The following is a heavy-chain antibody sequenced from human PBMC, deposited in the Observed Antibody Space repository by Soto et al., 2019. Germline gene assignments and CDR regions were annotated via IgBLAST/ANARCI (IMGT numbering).Heavy chain of an antibody. Sequence: HPGGSLRLSCAASGFTFSSYGMHWVRQAPGKGLEWVAVIWYDGSNKYYADSVKGRFTISRDNSKNTLYLQMNSLRAEDTAVYYCARDLAGIAAAGTMDVWGQGTTVTVSS. V-gene: IGHV3-33*01. CDR3: ARDLAGIAAAGTMDV. CDR2: IWYDGSNK. D-gene: IGHD6-13*01. J-gene: IGHJ6*02. CDR1: GFTFSSYG.